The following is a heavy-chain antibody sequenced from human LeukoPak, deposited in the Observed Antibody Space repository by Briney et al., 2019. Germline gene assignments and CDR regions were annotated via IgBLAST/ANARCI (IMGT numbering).Heavy chain of an antibody. D-gene: IGHD4-17*01. CDR3: AREDYGDYYSGPFDI. CDR1: GGSFSGYY. J-gene: IGHJ3*02. Sequence: SETLSLTCAVYGGSFSGYYWSWIRQPPGKGLEWIGEINHSGSTNYNPSLKSRVTISVDTSKNQFSLKLSSVTAADTAVYHCAREDYGDYYSGPFDIWGQGTMVTVSS. CDR2: INHSGST. V-gene: IGHV4-34*01.